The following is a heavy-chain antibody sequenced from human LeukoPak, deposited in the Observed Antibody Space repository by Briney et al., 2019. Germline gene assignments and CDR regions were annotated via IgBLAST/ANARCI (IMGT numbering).Heavy chain of an antibody. D-gene: IGHD6-19*01. CDR2: ISDSGGST. CDR1: GFTFSSYA. CDR3: AKSPPYSSGWMDY. V-gene: IGHV3-23*01. J-gene: IGHJ4*02. Sequence: PGGSLRLSCAASGFTFSSYAMNWARQAPGKGLEWVSAISDSGGSTYYADSVKGRFTISRDNSKNTLYLQMNSLRAEDTAVYYCAKSPPYSSGWMDYWGQGTLVTVSS.